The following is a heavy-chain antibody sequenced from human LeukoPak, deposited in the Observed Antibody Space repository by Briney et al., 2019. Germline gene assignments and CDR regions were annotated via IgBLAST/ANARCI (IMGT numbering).Heavy chain of an antibody. V-gene: IGHV3-23*01. D-gene: IGHD3-10*01. Sequence: AGGSLRLSCAASGFTFSSYAMSWVRQAPGKGLEWVSAISGSGGSTYYADSVKGRFTISRDNSKNTLYLQMNSLRAEDTAVYYCAKARITMVRGPLTNWGQGTLVTVSS. CDR2: ISGSGGST. J-gene: IGHJ4*02. CDR3: AKARITMVRGPLTN. CDR1: GFTFSSYA.